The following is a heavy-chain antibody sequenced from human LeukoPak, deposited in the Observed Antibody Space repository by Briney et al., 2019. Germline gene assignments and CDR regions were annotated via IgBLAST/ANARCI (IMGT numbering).Heavy chain of an antibody. CDR1: GFTFGDYA. V-gene: IGHV3-21*04. CDR2: ISSDSNYI. D-gene: IGHD2-15*01. CDR3: ARDVSRISDY. Sequence: PGGSLRLSCTASGFTFGDYAMSWARQAPGKGLEWVSSISSDSNYIYYADSMKGRFTISRDNAKNSLYLQMNSLRAEDTAVYYCARDVSRISDYWGQGTLVTVSS. J-gene: IGHJ4*02.